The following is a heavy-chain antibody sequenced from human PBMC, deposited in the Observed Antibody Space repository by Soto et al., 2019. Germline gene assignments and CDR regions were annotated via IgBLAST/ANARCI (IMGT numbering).Heavy chain of an antibody. CDR3: ARDTRREMATITFDY. V-gene: IGHV3-30-3*01. CDR2: ISYDGSNK. Sequence: GGSLRLSCAASGFTFSSYAMHWVRQAPGKGLEWVAVISYDGSNKYYADSVKGRFTISRDNSKNTLYLQMNSLRAEDTAVYYCARDTRREMATITFDYWGQGTLVTVSS. D-gene: IGHD5-12*01. J-gene: IGHJ4*02. CDR1: GFTFSSYA.